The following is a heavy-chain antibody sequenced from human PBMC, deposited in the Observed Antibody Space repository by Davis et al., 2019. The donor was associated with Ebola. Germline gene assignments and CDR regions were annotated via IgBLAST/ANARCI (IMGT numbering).Heavy chain of an antibody. J-gene: IGHJ5*02. Sequence: AASVKVSCKASGYTFTSYAMHWVRQAPGQRLEWMGWINAGNGNTKYSQKFQGRVTITRDTSASTAYMELSSLRSEDTAVYYCARDLSLDYGDHPWGQGTLVTVSS. CDR3: ARDLSLDYGDHP. D-gene: IGHD4-17*01. CDR1: GYTFTSYA. V-gene: IGHV1-3*01. CDR2: INAGNGNT.